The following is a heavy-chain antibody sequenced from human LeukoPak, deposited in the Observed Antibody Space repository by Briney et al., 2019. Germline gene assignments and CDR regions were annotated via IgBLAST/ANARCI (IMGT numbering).Heavy chain of an antibody. D-gene: IGHD3-10*01. J-gene: IGHJ2*01. CDR1: GGSFSSYS. CDR3: ARGYYPPRWYFDL. CDR2: IIEKGNA. V-gene: IGHV4-34*01. Sequence: SETLSLTCALYGGSFSSYSWSWPWIRQTPEKGLEWIGEIIEKGNANYNPSLKSRVTIDLDTSKNQFSLKLTSMTAADTAMYYCARGYYPPRWYFDLWGRGTLVTVSS.